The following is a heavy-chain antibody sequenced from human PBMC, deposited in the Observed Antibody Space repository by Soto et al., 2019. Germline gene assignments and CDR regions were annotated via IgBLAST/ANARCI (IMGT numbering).Heavy chain of an antibody. J-gene: IGHJ1*01. V-gene: IGHV4-31*03. CDR2: IYYSGST. Sequence: TLSLTCTVSGGSISSGGYYWSWIRQHPGKGLEWIGYIYYSGSTYYNPSLKSRVTISVDTSKNQLSLKLSSVTAADTAVYYCARGWGGYFQHWGQGTLVTVSS. D-gene: IGHD3-16*01. CDR3: ARGWGGYFQH. CDR1: GGSISSGGYY.